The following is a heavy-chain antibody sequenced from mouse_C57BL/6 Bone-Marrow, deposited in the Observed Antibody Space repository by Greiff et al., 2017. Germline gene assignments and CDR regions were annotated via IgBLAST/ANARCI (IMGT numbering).Heavy chain of an antibody. CDR2: IYPRSGNT. Sequence: QVQLQQSGAELARPGASVKLSCKASGYTFTSYGISWVKQRTGQGLEWIGEIYPRSGNTYYNEKFKGKATLTADKSSSTAYMELRSLTSEDSAVYFCARNYYGSSYDAMGYWGQGTSVTVSS. V-gene: IGHV1-81*01. CDR3: ARNYYGSSYDAMGY. D-gene: IGHD1-1*01. CDR1: GYTFTSYG. J-gene: IGHJ4*01.